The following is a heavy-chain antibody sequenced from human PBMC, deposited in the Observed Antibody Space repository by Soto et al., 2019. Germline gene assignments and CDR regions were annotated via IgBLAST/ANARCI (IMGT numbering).Heavy chain of an antibody. CDR2: INAGNGNT. V-gene: IGHV1-3*01. D-gene: IGHD6-13*01. Sequence: ASVKVSCKASGYTFTSYAMHWVRQAPGQRLEWLGWINAGNGNTKYSQKFQGRVTITRDTSASTAYMELSSLRSEDTAVYYCAREGRGSSWFIGYSYYGMDVWGQGTTVTVSS. CDR1: GYTFTSYA. J-gene: IGHJ6*02. CDR3: AREGRGSSWFIGYSYYGMDV.